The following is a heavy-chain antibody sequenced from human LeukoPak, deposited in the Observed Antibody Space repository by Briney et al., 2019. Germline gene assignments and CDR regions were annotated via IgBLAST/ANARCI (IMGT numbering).Heavy chain of an antibody. J-gene: IGHJ5*02. CDR2: MNPNSGNT. Sequence: ASVKVSCKASGYTFTSYDINWVRQATGQGLEWMGWMNPNSGNTGYAQKFQGRVTMTRNTSISTAYMELSSLRSEDTAVYYCARGRAADNWFDPWGQGTLVTVSS. V-gene: IGHV1-8*01. CDR3: ARGRAADNWFDP. CDR1: GYTFTSYD.